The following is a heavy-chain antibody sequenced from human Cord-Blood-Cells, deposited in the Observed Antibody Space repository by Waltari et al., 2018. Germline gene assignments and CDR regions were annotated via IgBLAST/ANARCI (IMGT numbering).Heavy chain of an antibody. CDR2: INHSGST. Sequence: QLQLQQWGAGLLKPSETLSLTCAVYGGSFSGYYWSWISQPPGKGLEWIGEINHSGSTNYNPSLKSRVTISVDTSKNQFSLKLSSVTAADTAVYYCARGLYNWNDAPFDYWGQGTLVTVSS. D-gene: IGHD1-20*01. CDR1: GGSFSGYY. CDR3: ARGLYNWNDAPFDY. V-gene: IGHV4-34*01. J-gene: IGHJ4*02.